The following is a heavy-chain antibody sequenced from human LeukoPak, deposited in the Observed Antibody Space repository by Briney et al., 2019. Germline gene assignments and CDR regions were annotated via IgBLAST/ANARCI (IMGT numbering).Heavy chain of an antibody. CDR3: ATYYYDSSGYSSFED. CDR1: GGSISSGGHY. D-gene: IGHD3-22*01. Sequence: SQTLSLTCTVSGGSISSGGHYWSWIRQHPGKGLEWIGYIYYSGTTYYNPSLQSRVTISVDTSKNQFSLKLSSVTAADTAVYYCATYYYDSSGYSSFEDWGQGTLVTVSS. V-gene: IGHV4-31*03. J-gene: IGHJ4*02. CDR2: IYYSGTT.